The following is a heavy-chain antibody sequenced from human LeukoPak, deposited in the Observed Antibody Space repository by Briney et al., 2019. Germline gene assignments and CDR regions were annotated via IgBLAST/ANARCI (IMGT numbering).Heavy chain of an antibody. J-gene: IGHJ6*03. Sequence: WASVKVSCRATGYTFTGYYMQWGRQAPGQGLEARGGINSNNGDTNYAQKFQARVTTTRDTSISTDYMELSGLRSDDTAVEYCARGVAGVYFYYYMDVWGKGTTVTVSS. D-gene: IGHD1-14*01. V-gene: IGHV1-2*02. CDR2: INSNNGDT. CDR1: GYTFTGYY. CDR3: ARGVAGVYFYYYMDV.